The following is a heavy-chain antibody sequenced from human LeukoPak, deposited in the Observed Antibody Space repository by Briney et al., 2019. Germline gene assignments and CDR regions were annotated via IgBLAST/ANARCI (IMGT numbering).Heavy chain of an antibody. D-gene: IGHD6-19*01. V-gene: IGHV4-61*05. J-gene: IGHJ4*02. CDR2: VSYGGST. Sequence: PSETLSLTCTVSGGSISSSSYYWSWIRQPPGKGLEWIGYVSYGGSTKYNPSLKSRVTISVDTSKNQFSLKLTSVTAADTAVYYCARQTYSSGWYGFDHWGQGTLVTVSS. CDR1: GGSISSSSYY. CDR3: ARQTYSSGWYGFDH.